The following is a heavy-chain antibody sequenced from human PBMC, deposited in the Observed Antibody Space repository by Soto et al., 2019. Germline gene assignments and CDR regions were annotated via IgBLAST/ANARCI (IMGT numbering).Heavy chain of an antibody. J-gene: IGHJ5*02. CDR1: GGSISSYY. Sequence: QVQLQESGPGLVKPSETLSLTCTVSGGSISSYYWSWIRQPPGKGLEWIGYIYYSGSINYNPSLKIRVTISVDTSKNPFSLKLSSVTAADTAVYYCARCLFSYGARFDPWGQGTLVTVSS. D-gene: IGHD1-26*01. V-gene: IGHV4-59*01. CDR3: ARCLFSYGARFDP. CDR2: IYYSGSI.